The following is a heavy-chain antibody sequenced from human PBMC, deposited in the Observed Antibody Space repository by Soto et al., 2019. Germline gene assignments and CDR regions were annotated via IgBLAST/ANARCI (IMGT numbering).Heavy chain of an antibody. CDR3: ARVACSGGSCYSSYYYGMDV. V-gene: IGHV3-21*01. CDR2: ISSSSSYI. D-gene: IGHD2-15*01. Sequence: GGSLRLSCAASGFTFSSYSMNWVRQAPGTGLEWVSSISSSSSYIYYADSVKGRFTISRDNAKNSLYLQMNSLRAEDTAVYYCARVACSGGSCYSSYYYGMDVWGQGTTVTVSS. J-gene: IGHJ6*02. CDR1: GFTFSSYS.